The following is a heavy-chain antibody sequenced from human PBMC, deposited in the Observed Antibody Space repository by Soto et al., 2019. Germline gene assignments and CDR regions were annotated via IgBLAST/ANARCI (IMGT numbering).Heavy chain of an antibody. Sequence: SETLSLTCTVSGGSISSSSYYWGWIRQPPGKGLEWIGSIYYSGSTYYNPSLKSRVTISVDTSKNQFSLKLSSVTAADTAVYYCARPNYDFWNGYYSPYYYYGMDVWGQGTTVTVSS. J-gene: IGHJ6*02. V-gene: IGHV4-39*01. CDR2: IYYSGST. D-gene: IGHD3-3*01. CDR3: ARPNYDFWNGYYSPYYYYGMDV. CDR1: GGSISSSSYY.